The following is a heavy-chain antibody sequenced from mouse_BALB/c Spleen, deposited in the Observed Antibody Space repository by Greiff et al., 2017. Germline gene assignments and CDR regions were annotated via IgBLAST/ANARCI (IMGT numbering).Heavy chain of an antibody. Sequence: QVQLKESGPGLVQPSQSLSITCTVSGFSLTSYGVHWVRQSPGKGLEWLGVIWSGGSTDYNAAFISRLSISKDNSKSQVFFKMNSLQAKDTAIYYCARKPTIGSWFAYWGQGTLVTVSA. D-gene: IGHD2-14*01. V-gene: IGHV2-2*02. CDR3: ARKPTIGSWFAY. CDR1: GFSLTSYG. CDR2: IWSGGST. J-gene: IGHJ3*01.